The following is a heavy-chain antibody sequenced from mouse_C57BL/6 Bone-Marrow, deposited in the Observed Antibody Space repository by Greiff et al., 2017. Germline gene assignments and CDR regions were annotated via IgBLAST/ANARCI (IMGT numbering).Heavy chain of an antibody. V-gene: IGHV1-78*01. D-gene: IGHD4-1*01. CDR3: ARVGKKRVYFDY. CDR1: GYTFTDHT. Sequence: QVQLQQSDAELVKPGASVKISCKVSGYTFTDHTIHWMKQRPEQGLEWIGYIYPRDGSTKYNEKFKGKATLTADKSSSTAYMQLNSLTSEDSAVDCWARVGKKRVYFDYWGQGTTLTVSS. CDR2: IYPRDGST. J-gene: IGHJ2*01.